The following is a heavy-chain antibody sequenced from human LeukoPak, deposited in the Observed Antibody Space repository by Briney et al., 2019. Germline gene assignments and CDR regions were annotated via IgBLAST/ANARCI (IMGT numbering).Heavy chain of an antibody. Sequence: GGSLRLSCAASGFTFSSYSMNWVRQAPGKGLEWVSAISGSGGSTYYADSVKGRFTISRDNSKNTLYLQMNSLRAEDTAVYYCAKGTYYYDSSGSYQHWGQGTLVTVSS. J-gene: IGHJ1*01. CDR2: ISGSGGST. V-gene: IGHV3-23*01. CDR1: GFTFSSYS. D-gene: IGHD3-22*01. CDR3: AKGTYYYDSSGSYQH.